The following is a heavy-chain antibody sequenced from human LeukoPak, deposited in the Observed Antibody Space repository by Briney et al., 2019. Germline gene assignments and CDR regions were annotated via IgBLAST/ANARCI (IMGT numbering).Heavy chain of an antibody. CDR3: ARVYYLAYFDY. D-gene: IGHD3-22*01. Sequence: ASVKVSCKASGYTVTSYYMHWVRQAPGQGLEWMGILNPSGGSSSYAQKFQGRATLTRATSTSTVYMELSSLRSEDTAVYYCARVYYLAYFDYWGQGALVTVSS. J-gene: IGHJ4*02. CDR1: GYTVTSYY. V-gene: IGHV1-46*01. CDR2: LNPSGGSS.